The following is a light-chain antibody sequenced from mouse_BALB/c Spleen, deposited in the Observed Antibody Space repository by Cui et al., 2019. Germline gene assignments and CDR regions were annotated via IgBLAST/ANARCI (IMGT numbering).Light chain of an antibody. CDR3: QQWSSNPLT. Sequence: QIVLSQSPAILSASPGEKVTMTCRVSSSVSYMHWYQQKPGSSPKPWIYATSNLASGVPARFSGSGSGTSYSLTISRVEAEDAATYYCQQWSSNPLTFGAGTKLELK. CDR1: SSVSY. V-gene: IGKV4-72*01. CDR2: ATS. J-gene: IGKJ5*01.